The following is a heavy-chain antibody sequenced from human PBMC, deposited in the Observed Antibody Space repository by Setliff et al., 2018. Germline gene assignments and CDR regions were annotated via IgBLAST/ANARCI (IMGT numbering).Heavy chain of an antibody. CDR1: GGSISSYY. J-gene: IGHJ5*02. CDR3: ARGHCSSGECPNYFDP. D-gene: IGHD2-15*01. CDR2: INYSGST. Sequence: SETLSLTCTVSGGSISSYYWSWIRQPPGRGLEWIGYINYSGSTNYNPSLKSRVTISVDTSKNQFSLKINSVTAADTAVYYCARGHCSSGECPNYFDPWGQGTQVTVSS. V-gene: IGHV4-59*12.